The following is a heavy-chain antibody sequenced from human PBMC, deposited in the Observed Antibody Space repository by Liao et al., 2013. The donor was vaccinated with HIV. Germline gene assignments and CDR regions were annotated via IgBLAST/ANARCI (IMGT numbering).Heavy chain of an antibody. V-gene: IGHV4-34*01. CDR3: ARLDYDRVGNNWFDP. J-gene: IGHJ5*02. D-gene: IGHD3-22*01. CDR1: GGSISSYY. CDR2: INHSGST. Sequence: QVQLQQWGAGLLKPSETLSLTCAVYGGSISSYYWSWIRQPAGKGLEWIGEINHSGSTNYNPSLKSRVTISVDTSKNQFSLKLSSVTAADTAVYYCARLDYDRVGNNWFDPGPGNPGHRLL.